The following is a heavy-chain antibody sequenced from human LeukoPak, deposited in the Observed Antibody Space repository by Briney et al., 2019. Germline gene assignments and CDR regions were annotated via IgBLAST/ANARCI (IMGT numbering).Heavy chain of an antibody. CDR2: IYYSGST. CDR3: ARGPYYYDSSGYYH. J-gene: IGHJ5*02. CDR1: GGSISSYY. V-gene: IGHV4-59*01. Sequence: SETLSLTCTVSGGSISSYYWSWIRQPPGKGLEWLGYIYYSGSTNYNPSLKSRVTISVDTSKNQFSLKLSSVTAADTAVYYCARGPYYYDSSGYYHWGQGTLVTVSS. D-gene: IGHD3-22*01.